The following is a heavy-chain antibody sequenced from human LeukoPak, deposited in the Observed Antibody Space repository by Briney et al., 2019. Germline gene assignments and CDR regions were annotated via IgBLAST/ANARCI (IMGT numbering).Heavy chain of an antibody. J-gene: IGHJ4*02. CDR3: ARDPDYGDSY. D-gene: IGHD4-17*01. V-gene: IGHV3-23*01. CDR2: ISGSGGST. Sequence: GGSLRLSCAASGFTFSSYAMSWVRQAPGKGLEWVSAISGSGGSTHYADSVKGRFTISRDNSKNMLYLQMNSLRAEDTAVYFCARDPDYGDSYWGQGTLVTVSS. CDR1: GFTFSSYA.